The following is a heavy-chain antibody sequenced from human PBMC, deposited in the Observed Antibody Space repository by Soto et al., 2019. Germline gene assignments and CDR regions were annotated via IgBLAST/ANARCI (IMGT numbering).Heavy chain of an antibody. Sequence: SVKVSCKASGGTFSSYAISWVRQAPGQGLEWMGGIIPIFGTANYAQKFQGRVTITADESTSTAYMELRSLRSEDTAVYYCARESKVATIREFDYWGQGTLVTVSS. J-gene: IGHJ4*02. CDR1: GGTFSSYA. CDR3: ARESKVATIREFDY. V-gene: IGHV1-69*13. D-gene: IGHD5-12*01. CDR2: IIPIFGTA.